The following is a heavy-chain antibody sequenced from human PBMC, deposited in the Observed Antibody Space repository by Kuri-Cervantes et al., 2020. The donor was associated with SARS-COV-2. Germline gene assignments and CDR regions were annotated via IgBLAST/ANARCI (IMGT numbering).Heavy chain of an antibody. CDR1: GYTFTNYA. V-gene: IGHV1-18*01. Sequence: ASVKVSCKSSGYTFTNYAISWVRQAPGQGLEWMGWISAYNGYTNYAQKLQGRVTMTTDTSTSTADMELRSLRSDDTAVYYCARDHRMITFGGVIDHFDYWGQGTLVTVSS. J-gene: IGHJ4*02. D-gene: IGHD3-16*02. CDR3: ARDHRMITFGGVIDHFDY. CDR2: ISAYNGYT.